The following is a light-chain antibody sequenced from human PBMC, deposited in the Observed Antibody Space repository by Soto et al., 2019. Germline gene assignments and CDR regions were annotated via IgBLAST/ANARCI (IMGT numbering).Light chain of an antibody. CDR1: SSDVGGYNY. V-gene: IGLV2-14*01. CDR2: EVS. CDR3: NSYTGSSTYV. J-gene: IGLJ1*01. Sequence: QSALTQPASVSGSPGQSITISCTGTSSDVGGYNYVSWYQQHPGKAPKLMIYEVSNRPSGVSIRFSGSKSGNTASLTISGLQAEDEADYYCNSYTGSSTYVFGTGTKVTVL.